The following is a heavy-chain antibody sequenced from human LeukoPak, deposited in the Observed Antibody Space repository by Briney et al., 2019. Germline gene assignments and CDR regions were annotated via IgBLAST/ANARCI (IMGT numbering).Heavy chain of an antibody. Sequence: GGSLRLSCAASGFTVSSNYMSWVRQAPGKGLEWVSVIYSGGSTYYADSVKGRSTISRDNSKNTLYLQMNSLRAEDTAVYYCAVDTGGYSYGLLDYYYYMDVWGKGTTVTISS. J-gene: IGHJ6*03. CDR3: AVDTGGYSYGLLDYYYYMDV. V-gene: IGHV3-66*01. CDR2: IYSGGST. D-gene: IGHD5-18*01. CDR1: GFTVSSNY.